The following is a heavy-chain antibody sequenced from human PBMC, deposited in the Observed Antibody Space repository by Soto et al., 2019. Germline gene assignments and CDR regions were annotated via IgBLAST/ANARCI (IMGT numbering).Heavy chain of an antibody. CDR2: ISAYNGNT. J-gene: IGHJ5*02. V-gene: IGHV1-18*01. Sequence: SVKVSCKASGYTFTSYGISWVRQAPGQGLEWMGWISAYNGNTNYAQKLQGRVTMTTDTSTSTAYMELRSLRSDDTAVYYCARAKRITIFGVVKNWFDPWGQGTLVTVSS. CDR3: ARAKRITIFGVVKNWFDP. CDR1: GYTFTSYG. D-gene: IGHD3-3*01.